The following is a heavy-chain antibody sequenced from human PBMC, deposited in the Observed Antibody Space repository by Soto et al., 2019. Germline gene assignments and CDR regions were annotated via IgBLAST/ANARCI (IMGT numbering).Heavy chain of an antibody. J-gene: IGHJ3*02. D-gene: IGHD5-12*01. CDR2: INHSGST. V-gene: IGHV4-34*01. Sequence: SETLSLTCAVYGGSFSGYYWSWIRQPPGKGLEWIGEINHSGSTNYNPSLKSRVTISVDTSKNQFSLKLSSVTAAATAVYYCARGPLSVEMATIRRGFDIWGQGTMVTVSS. CDR3: ARGPLSVEMATIRRGFDI. CDR1: GGSFSGYY.